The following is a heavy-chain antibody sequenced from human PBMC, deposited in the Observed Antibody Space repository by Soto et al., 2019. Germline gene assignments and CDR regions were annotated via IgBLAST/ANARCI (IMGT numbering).Heavy chain of an antibody. CDR3: ARGHYDFWSGYPMGNWFDP. V-gene: IGHV3-13*01. D-gene: IGHD3-3*01. CDR1: GFTFSSYD. J-gene: IGHJ5*02. Sequence: GGSLRLSCAASGFTFSSYDMHWVRQATGKGLEWVSAIGTAGDTYYPGSVKGRFTISRENAKNSLYLQMNSLRAGDTAMYYCARGHYDFWSGYPMGNWFDPWGQGTLVTVSS. CDR2: IGTAGDT.